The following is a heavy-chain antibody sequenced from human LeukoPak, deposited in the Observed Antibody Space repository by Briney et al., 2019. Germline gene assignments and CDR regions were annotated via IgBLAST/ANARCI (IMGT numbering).Heavy chain of an antibody. D-gene: IGHD6-13*01. CDR1: GGSISSYY. Sequence: PSETLSLTCTVSGGSISSYYWSWIRQPAGKGLEWIGRIYTSGSTNYNPSLKSRVTMSVDTSKNQFSLKLSSMTAADTAVYYCARAVAAGTSGWFDPWGQGTLVTVSS. J-gene: IGHJ5*02. CDR2: IYTSGST. V-gene: IGHV4-4*07. CDR3: ARAVAAGTSGWFDP.